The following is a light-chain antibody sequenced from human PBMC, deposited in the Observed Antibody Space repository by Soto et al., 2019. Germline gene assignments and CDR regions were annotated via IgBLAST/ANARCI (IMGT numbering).Light chain of an antibody. CDR2: AAS. Sequence: DIQMTQSPSSLSASVGDRVTITCRASQSISSNVNWYQQKPGTAPTLLIYAASRLQSGVPSRFSGSGSGRDFTLTISSLQPEDFAAYYCQQSYSTWITFGQGTRLEIK. V-gene: IGKV1-39*01. CDR3: QQSYSTWIT. CDR1: QSISSN. J-gene: IGKJ5*01.